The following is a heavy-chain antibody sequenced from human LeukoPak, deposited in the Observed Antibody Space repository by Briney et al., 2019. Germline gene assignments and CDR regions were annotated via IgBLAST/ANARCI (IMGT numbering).Heavy chain of an antibody. CDR1: GGSISSFY. V-gene: IGHV4-4*07. CDR2: VFTSGST. D-gene: IGHD3-10*01. Sequence: PSETLSLTCTVSGGSISSFYWSWIRKPAGKGLEWIGRVFTSGSTNYSPSLKSRVTLSVDTSKNQFSLKLSSVTAADTATYYCARGRYGSGSYFFDYWGQGTLVTVSS. CDR3: ARGRYGSGSYFFDY. J-gene: IGHJ4*02.